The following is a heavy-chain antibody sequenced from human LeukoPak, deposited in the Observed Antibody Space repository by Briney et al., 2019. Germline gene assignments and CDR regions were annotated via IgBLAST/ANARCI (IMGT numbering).Heavy chain of an antibody. CDR3: ARRPTVTTDNWFDP. CDR1: GYTFTGYY. V-gene: IGHV1-2*02. Sequence: ASVKVSCKASGYTFTGYYMHWMRQAPGQGLEWMGWINPNSGGTNYAQKFQGRVTMTRDTSISTAYMELSRLRSDDTAVYYCARRPTVTTDNWFDPWGQGTLVTVSS. CDR2: INPNSGGT. D-gene: IGHD4-17*01. J-gene: IGHJ5*02.